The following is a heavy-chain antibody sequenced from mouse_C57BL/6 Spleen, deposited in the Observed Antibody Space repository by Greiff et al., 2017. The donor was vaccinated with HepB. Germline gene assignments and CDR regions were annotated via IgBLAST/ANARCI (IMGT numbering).Heavy chain of an antibody. V-gene: IGHV5-4*01. Sequence: EVQLQESGGGLVKPGGSLKLSCAASGFTFSSYAMSWVSQTTEKRLEWVGTIRDGGSYTYYPDNVKGRFTISRDKAKNNLYLLMSHLKSEDTAMYYSAIDQLLWYLFAYWGQGTLFTVSA. J-gene: IGHJ3*01. CDR3: AIDQLLWYLFAY. D-gene: IGHD2-1*01. CDR2: IRDGGSYT. CDR1: GFTFSSYA.